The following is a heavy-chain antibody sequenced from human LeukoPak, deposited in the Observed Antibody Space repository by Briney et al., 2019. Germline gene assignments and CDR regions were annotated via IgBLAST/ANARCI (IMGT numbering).Heavy chain of an antibody. CDR2: VYYTGST. V-gene: IGHV4-59*08. J-gene: IGHJ4*02. CDR1: GDSISSYY. D-gene: IGHD6-13*01. CDR3: ARLRGYGSSWLDFDY. Sequence: SETLSLTCTVSGDSISSYYWSWIRQPPGKGLEWIGYVYYTGSTNHNPSLRSRVTISVDTSKNQFSLKLSSVTAADTAVYYCARLRGYGSSWLDFDYWGQGTLVTVSS.